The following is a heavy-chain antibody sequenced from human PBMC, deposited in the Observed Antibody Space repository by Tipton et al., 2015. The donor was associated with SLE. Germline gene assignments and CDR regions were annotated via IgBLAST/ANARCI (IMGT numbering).Heavy chain of an antibody. D-gene: IGHD3-22*01. J-gene: IGHJ3*02. Sequence: SLRLSCAASGFTFSSYAMSWVRQAPGKGLEWVSAISGSGGSTYYADSVKGRFTISRDNSKNTLYLQMNSLRAEDTAVYYCTRDQHDSSGYYYPHYPGAFDIWGQGTMVTVSS. CDR1: GFTFSSYA. CDR3: TRDQHDSSGYYYPHYPGAFDI. CDR2: ISGSGGST. V-gene: IGHV3-23*01.